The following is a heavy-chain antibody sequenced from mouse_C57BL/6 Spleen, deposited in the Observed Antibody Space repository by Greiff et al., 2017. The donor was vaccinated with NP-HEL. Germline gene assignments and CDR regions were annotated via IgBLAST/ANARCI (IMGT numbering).Heavy chain of an antibody. J-gene: IGHJ1*03. CDR1: GYTFTSYW. D-gene: IGHD1-1*01. Sequence: QVQLQQPGAELVRPGSSVKLSCKASGYTFTSYWMHWVKQRPIQGLEWIGNIDPSDSETHYNQKFKDKAILTVDKSSSTAYMQLSSLTSEDSAVYYCARGVITTVGGYFDVWGTGTTVTVSS. CDR2: IDPSDSET. CDR3: ARGVITTVGGYFDV. V-gene: IGHV1-52*01.